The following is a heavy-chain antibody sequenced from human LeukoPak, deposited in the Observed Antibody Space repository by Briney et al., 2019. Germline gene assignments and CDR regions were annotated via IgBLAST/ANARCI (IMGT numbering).Heavy chain of an antibody. CDR1: GFTFSSFW. D-gene: IGHD1-7*01. CDR2: ITSDGSST. CDR3: ARDLGDGTLFDY. V-gene: IGHV3-74*01. Sequence: GGSLRLSCAASGFTFSSFWMHWVRQPPGKGLVWVSRITSDGSSTRSADSVKGRFTTSRDNAKNTLYLQLNSLRVEDTATYFCARDLGDGTLFDYWGQGTLVTVSS. J-gene: IGHJ4*02.